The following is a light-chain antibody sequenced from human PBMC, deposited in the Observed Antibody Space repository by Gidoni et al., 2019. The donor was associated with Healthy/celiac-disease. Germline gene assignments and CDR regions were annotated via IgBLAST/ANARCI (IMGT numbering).Light chain of an antibody. CDR2: KAS. J-gene: IGKJ3*01. CDR1: QSISSW. Sequence: DIQMTQSPSTLSACGGDRVTITGRASQSISSWLAWYQQKPGKAPKLLIYKASSLESGVPSRFSGSGSGTEFTLTSSSLQPDDFATYYCQQYNSYPFTCDPGTKVDIK. V-gene: IGKV1-5*03. CDR3: QQYNSYPFT.